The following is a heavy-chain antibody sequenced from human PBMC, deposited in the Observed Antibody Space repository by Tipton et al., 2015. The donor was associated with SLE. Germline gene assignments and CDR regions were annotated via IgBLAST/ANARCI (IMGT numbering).Heavy chain of an antibody. D-gene: IGHD1-26*01. Sequence: SLRLSCAASGFTVSSNYMSWVRQAPGEGLEWVSVIYSGGSTFYADSVKGRFTISRDNSKNTLYLQMNSLSPEDTAVYYCARGSGSYLGDAFDIWGQGTMVTVSS. J-gene: IGHJ3*02. CDR1: GFTVSSNY. CDR2: IYSGGST. V-gene: IGHV3-66*01. CDR3: ARGSGSYLGDAFDI.